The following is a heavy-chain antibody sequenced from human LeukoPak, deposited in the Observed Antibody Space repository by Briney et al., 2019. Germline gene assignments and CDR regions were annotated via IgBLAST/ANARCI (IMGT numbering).Heavy chain of an antibody. D-gene: IGHD4-17*01. V-gene: IGHV3-23*01. J-gene: IGHJ4*02. CDR1: GFTFSSYA. Sequence: GGSLRLSCAASGFTFSSYAMSWVRQAPGKGLEWVSAISGSGGSTYYADSVKGRFTISRDNSKNTLYLQMNSLRAEDTAVYYCAKSWGYGDYDPYYFDYWGQGTLVTVSS. CDR3: AKSWGYGDYDPYYFDY. CDR2: ISGSGGST.